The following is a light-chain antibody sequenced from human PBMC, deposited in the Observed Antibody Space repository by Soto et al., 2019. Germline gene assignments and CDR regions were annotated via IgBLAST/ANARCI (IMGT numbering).Light chain of an antibody. CDR3: SSYVSTSTVL. CDR1: SRDVGGYNY. J-gene: IGLJ2*01. CDR2: EVS. V-gene: IGLV2-14*01. Sequence: QSALTQPASVSGSPGQSITISCTGTSRDVGGYNYVSWYQQHPGKAPKLMIYEVSNRPSGVSNRFSGSKSGNTASLTISGLQGEDEADYYCSSYVSTSTVLFGGGTKVTVL.